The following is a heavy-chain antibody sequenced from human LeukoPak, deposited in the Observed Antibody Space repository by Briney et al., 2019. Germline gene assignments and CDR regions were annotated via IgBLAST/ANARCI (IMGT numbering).Heavy chain of an antibody. Sequence: SETLSLTCTVSGGSISSSSYYWGWIRQPPRKGLEWIGSIYYSGSTYYNPSLKSRVTISVDMSKNQFSLNLSSLTAADTAVYYCARDRKQLVRVYYYYYMDVWGKGTTVTISS. CDR1: GGSISSSSYY. D-gene: IGHD6-13*01. V-gene: IGHV4-39*07. CDR2: IYYSGST. CDR3: ARDRKQLVRVYYYYYMDV. J-gene: IGHJ6*03.